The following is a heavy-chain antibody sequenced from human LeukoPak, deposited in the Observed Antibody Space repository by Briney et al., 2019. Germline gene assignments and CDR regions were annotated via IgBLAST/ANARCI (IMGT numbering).Heavy chain of an antibody. J-gene: IGHJ4*02. Sequence: PSRTLSLTCAVSGGPITTTNYWSWVRQPPGQGLEWIGEISLGGLTNFNPSLKGRLSISLDKSKNQLSLKLTSVTAADTAVYYCSRENGAFSPFGYWGQGTLVTVTS. CDR3: SRENGAFSPFGY. CDR2: ISLGGLT. CDR1: GGPITTTNY. D-gene: IGHD2-8*01. V-gene: IGHV4-4*02.